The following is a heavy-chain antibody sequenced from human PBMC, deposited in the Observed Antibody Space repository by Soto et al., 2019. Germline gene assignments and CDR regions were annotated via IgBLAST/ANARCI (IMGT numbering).Heavy chain of an antibody. Sequence: PSETLSLTCTVSGGSISSGGYYWSWIRQHPGKGLEWIGYIYYSGSTYYNPSLKSRVTISVDTSKNQFSLKLSSVTAADTAVYYCAKDDSRPSDFDYWGQGTLVTVST. CDR3: AKDDSRPSDFDY. CDR1: GGSISSGGYY. J-gene: IGHJ4*02. D-gene: IGHD2-2*01. CDR2: IYYSGST. V-gene: IGHV4-31*03.